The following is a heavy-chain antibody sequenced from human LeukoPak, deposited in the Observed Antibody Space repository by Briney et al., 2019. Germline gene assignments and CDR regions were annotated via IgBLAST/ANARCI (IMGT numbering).Heavy chain of an antibody. D-gene: IGHD6-6*01. CDR1: GYTFTSYY. CDR2: IIPIFGTA. V-gene: IGHV1-69*13. CDR3: ARGQDLTIAAPYRD. Sequence: ASVTVSCKASGYTFTSYYMHWVRQAPGQGLEWMGGIIPIFGTANYAQKSQGRVTITADESTSTAYMELSSLRSEDTAVYYCARGQDLTIAAPYRDWGQGTLVTVSS. J-gene: IGHJ4*02.